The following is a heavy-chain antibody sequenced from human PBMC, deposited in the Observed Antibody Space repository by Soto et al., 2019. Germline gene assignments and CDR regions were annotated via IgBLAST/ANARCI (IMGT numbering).Heavy chain of an antibody. V-gene: IGHV4-59*01. CDR3: ARGMSYYDFWSGYFGNWFDP. Sequence: QVQLQESGPGLVKPSETLSLTCTVSGGSISRYYWSWIRQPPGKGLEWIGYIYYSGSTNYNPSLKSRVTISVDTSKTQFSLKLSSVTAADTAVYYCARGMSYYDFWSGYFGNWFDPWGQGTLVTVSS. J-gene: IGHJ5*02. D-gene: IGHD3-3*01. CDR2: IYYSGST. CDR1: GGSISRYY.